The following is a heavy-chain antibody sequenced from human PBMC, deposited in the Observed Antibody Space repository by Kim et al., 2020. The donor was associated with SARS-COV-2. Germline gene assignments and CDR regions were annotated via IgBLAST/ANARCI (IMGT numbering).Heavy chain of an antibody. CDR3: ARERGEQYCSSTSCSQDYGMDV. D-gene: IGHD2-2*01. CDR2: INPSGGST. CDR1: GYTFTSYY. Sequence: ASVKVSCKASGYTFTSYYMHWVRQAPGQGLEWMGIINPSGGSTSYAQKFQGRVTMTRDTSTSTVYMELSSLRSEDTAVYYCARERGEQYCSSTSCSQDYGMDVWGQGTTVSVSS. J-gene: IGHJ6*02. V-gene: IGHV1-46*01.